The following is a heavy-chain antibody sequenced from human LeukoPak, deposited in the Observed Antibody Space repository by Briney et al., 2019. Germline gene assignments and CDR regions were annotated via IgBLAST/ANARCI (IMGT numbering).Heavy chain of an antibody. V-gene: IGHV4-34*01. CDR3: AGGRLTTVTYFDY. J-gene: IGHJ4*02. CDR1: GGSFSGYC. Sequence: SETLSLTCAVYGGSFSGYCWSWIRQPPGKGLEWIGEINHSGSTNYNPSLKSRVTISVDTSKNQFSLKLSSVTAADTAVYYCAGGRLTTVTYFDYWGQGTLVTVSS. D-gene: IGHD4-17*01. CDR2: INHSGST.